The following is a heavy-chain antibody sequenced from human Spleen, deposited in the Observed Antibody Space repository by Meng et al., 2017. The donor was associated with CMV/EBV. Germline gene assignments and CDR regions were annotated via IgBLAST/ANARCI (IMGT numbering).Heavy chain of an antibody. CDR1: GFNFKIYG. J-gene: IGHJ5*02. CDR2: IRYDEKTK. V-gene: IGHV3-30*02. Sequence: GGSLRLSCTTSGFNFKIYGMHWVRQLPGEGLEWVAFIRYDEKTKYYADSVKGRFTIFRDNSRNTLYLQMNSLRSEDTAVYYCVKDRPEILGLDPWGQGTLVTVSS. CDR3: VKDRPEILGLDP. D-gene: IGHD1-14*01.